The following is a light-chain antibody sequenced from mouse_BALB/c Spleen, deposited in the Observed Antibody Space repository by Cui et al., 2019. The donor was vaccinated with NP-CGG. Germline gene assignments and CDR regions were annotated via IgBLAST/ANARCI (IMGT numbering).Light chain of an antibody. J-gene: IGLJ1*01. V-gene: IGLV1*01. CDR1: TGAVTTNNY. Sequence: QAVVTHESALTTSPGETVTLTCRSSTGAVTTNNYANWVQEKPDHFFTGLIGGTSNRVPGVPARFSGSLIGDKAALTITGAQTEDEAIYFCALWYTNHWVFGGGTKLTVL. CDR2: GTS. CDR3: ALWYTNHWV.